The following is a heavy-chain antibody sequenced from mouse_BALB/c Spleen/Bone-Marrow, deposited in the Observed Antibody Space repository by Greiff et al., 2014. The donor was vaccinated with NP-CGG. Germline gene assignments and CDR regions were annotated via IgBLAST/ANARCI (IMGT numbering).Heavy chain of an antibody. CDR3: ARGGISVDY. CDR2: IYPGDGDT. Sequence: LLESGAELVRPGSSVKISCKASGYAFSVYWMNWVKQRPGQGLEWIGQIYPGDGDTNYNGKFKGRATLTADKSSNTAYMQLSSLTSEDSAVYFCARGGISVDYWGQGTTLTVSS. J-gene: IGHJ2*01. V-gene: IGHV1-80*01. CDR1: GYAFSVYW.